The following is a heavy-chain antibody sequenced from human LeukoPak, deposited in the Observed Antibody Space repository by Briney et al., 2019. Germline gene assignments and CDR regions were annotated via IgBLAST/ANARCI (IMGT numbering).Heavy chain of an antibody. D-gene: IGHD2-2*01. CDR1: GFTFSSYG. Sequence: QPGRSLRLSCAASGFTFSSYGMHWVRQAPGKGLEWVAVISYDGSNKYYADSVKGRFTISRDNSKNTLYLQMNSLRAEDTAVYYCATSPRRGDYWGQGTLVTVSS. J-gene: IGHJ4*02. CDR2: ISYDGSNK. V-gene: IGHV3-30*03. CDR3: ATSPRRGDY.